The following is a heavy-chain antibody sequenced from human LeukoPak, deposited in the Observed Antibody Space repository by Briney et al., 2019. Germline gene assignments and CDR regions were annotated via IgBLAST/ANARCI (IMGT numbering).Heavy chain of an antibody. CDR2: IGSSSSSI. CDR1: GFTFSSYE. Sequence: PGGSLRLSCAASGFTFSSYEMNWVRQAPGKGLEWVSSIGSSSSSIYYADSLKGRFTISRDNAKNSLYLQMNSLRAEDTAVYYCVRVQITMVRGVAFFDLWGQGTLVTVSS. V-gene: IGHV3-21*01. J-gene: IGHJ4*02. D-gene: IGHD3-10*01. CDR3: VRVQITMVRGVAFFDL.